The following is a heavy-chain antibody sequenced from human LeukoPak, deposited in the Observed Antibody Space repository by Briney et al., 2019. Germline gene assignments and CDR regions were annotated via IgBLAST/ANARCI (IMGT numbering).Heavy chain of an antibody. CDR3: ARDTSSYCSSTSCYRNGMDV. D-gene: IGHD2-2*01. Sequence: GGSLRLSCAASGFTFSSYGMHWVRQAPGKGLEWVAVIWYDGSNKYYADSVKGRFTISRDNSKNTLYLQMNSLRAEDTAVYYCARDTSSYCSSTSCYRNGMDVWGQGTTVTVSS. CDR2: IWYDGSNK. CDR1: GFTFSSYG. V-gene: IGHV3-33*01. J-gene: IGHJ6*02.